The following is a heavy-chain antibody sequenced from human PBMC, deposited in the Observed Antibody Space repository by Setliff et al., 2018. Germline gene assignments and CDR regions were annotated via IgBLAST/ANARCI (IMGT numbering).Heavy chain of an antibody. D-gene: IGHD3-16*01. CDR3: ARGLAVNRFDP. J-gene: IGHJ5*02. CDR2: MYYSEIT. V-gene: IGHV4-59*01. Sequence: SETLSLTCTVSGGSISSYYWSWIRQPPGKGLEWVGYMYYSEITKYNPSLESRVTISVDTSKNQFSLNLTSVTAADTAVYYCARGLAVNRFDPWGQGTLVTVSS. CDR1: GGSISSYY.